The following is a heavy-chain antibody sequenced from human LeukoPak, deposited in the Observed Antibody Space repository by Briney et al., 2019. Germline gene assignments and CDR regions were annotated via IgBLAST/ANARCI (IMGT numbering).Heavy chain of an antibody. CDR3: ARGDPYGSGSYVFDI. J-gene: IGHJ3*02. CDR1: GGSFSGYY. V-gene: IGHV4-34*01. CDR2: INHSGST. D-gene: IGHD3-10*01. Sequence: KPAETLSLTCAVYGGSFSGYYWSGIRQPPGKGLEWIGEINHSGSTNYNPSLKSRVTIPVDTSKNQFSLKLSSVTAADTAVYYCARGDPYGSGSYVFDIWGQGTMVTVSS.